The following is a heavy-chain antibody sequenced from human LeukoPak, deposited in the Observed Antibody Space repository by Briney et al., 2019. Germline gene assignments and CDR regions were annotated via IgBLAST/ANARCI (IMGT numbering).Heavy chain of an antibody. Sequence: GESLKILSRGPGYSVTRYWIGWVRQLAGKSLEWIGIIYPGDSDTRYSSSFQGQDTISADKSISTAYLQWSSLKASDTAMYYCAKGANGASSLDYWGQGTLVTVSS. CDR3: AKGANGASSLDY. D-gene: IGHD4-23*01. J-gene: IGHJ4*02. CDR2: IYPGDSDT. CDR1: GYSVTRYW. V-gene: IGHV5-51*01.